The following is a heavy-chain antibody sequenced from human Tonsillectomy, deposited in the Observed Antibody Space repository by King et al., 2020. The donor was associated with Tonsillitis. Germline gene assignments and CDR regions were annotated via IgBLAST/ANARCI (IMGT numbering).Heavy chain of an antibody. Sequence: QLQESGPGLVKPSQTLSLTCTVSGGSISSGSYYWNWIRRPAGKGLEWIGRIHSTGTTTYSPSLTSRLTISMDTSKNQFSLTLTSLPPAATTVYYCAGQLELATSIDYWGQGTLVTVSS. J-gene: IGHJ4*02. V-gene: IGHV4-61*02. CDR1: GGSISSGSYY. D-gene: IGHD5-24*01. CDR2: IHSTGTT. CDR3: AGQLELATSIDY.